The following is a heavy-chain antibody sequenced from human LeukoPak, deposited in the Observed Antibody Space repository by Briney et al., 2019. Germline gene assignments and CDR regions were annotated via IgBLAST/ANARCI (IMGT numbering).Heavy chain of an antibody. V-gene: IGHV3-7*01. Sequence: GGSPRLSCAASGFTFSGYWMSWVRQTPDKGLEWVATIKQDGSEIYYVDSVKGRFTISRDNAENSLYLQMNSLRADDTAVYYCARDKIVGPTTLDYWGQGTLVTVSS. CDR1: GFTFSGYW. D-gene: IGHD1-26*01. CDR2: IKQDGSEI. J-gene: IGHJ4*02. CDR3: ARDKIVGPTTLDY.